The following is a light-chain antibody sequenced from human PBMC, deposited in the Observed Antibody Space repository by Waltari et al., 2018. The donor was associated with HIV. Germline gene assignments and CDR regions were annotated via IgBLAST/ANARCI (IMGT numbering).Light chain of an antibody. CDR3: QQYNNWPPYT. CDR2: GAD. J-gene: IGKJ2*01. Sequence: ETVMTQSPATLSVSPGEEATLSCRASESVRGNLAWYQQKPGQAPRLLIYGADTRAAGVSARFSGRGSGTDFTLTISSLQSEDFAVYFCQQYNNWPPYTFGQGTKLEIK. CDR1: ESVRGN. V-gene: IGKV3-15*01.